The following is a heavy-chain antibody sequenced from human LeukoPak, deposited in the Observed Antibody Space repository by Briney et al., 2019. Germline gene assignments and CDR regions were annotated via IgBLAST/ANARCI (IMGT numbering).Heavy chain of an antibody. CDR1: GGSISSSNW. J-gene: IGHJ4*02. Sequence: SETLSLTCAVSGGSISSSNWWSWARPPPGKGLEWIGEVHHSGGTNYNPSLKRRVTISADRSNNRFSLSLNSVTAADTAVFYCARGEEYGSGTVHFDYWGQGILVTVSS. V-gene: IGHV4-4*02. D-gene: IGHD3-10*01. CDR3: ARGEEYGSGTVHFDY. CDR2: VHHSGGT.